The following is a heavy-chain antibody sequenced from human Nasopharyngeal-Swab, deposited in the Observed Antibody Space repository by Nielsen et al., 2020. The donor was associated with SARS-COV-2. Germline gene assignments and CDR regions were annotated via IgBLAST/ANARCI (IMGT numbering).Heavy chain of an antibody. CDR3: ARTAGYYYMDV. V-gene: IGHV4-59*01. Sequence: SQTFSLNSAVPGSTISSYAWSWMRLPPGKGLEWSGYNYYSGSTNYSPSLKSRVTISVDTSKNQFALKLNPVTAADTAVYYCARTAGYYYMDVWGKGTTVTVSS. J-gene: IGHJ6*03. CDR2: NYYSGST. D-gene: IGHD6-13*01. CDR1: GSTISSYA.